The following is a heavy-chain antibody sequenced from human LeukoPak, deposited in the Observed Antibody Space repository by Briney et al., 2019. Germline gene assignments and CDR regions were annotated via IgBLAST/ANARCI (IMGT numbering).Heavy chain of an antibody. D-gene: IGHD2-15*01. J-gene: IGHJ4*02. Sequence: SETLSLTCTVSGGSISGYYWSWVRQSAGKGLEWIGRIYTSGSTNYNPSLKSRVTMSVDTSKNQFTLELSSVTAADTAVYYCARGGGRQLASSHSYFDYWGQGTLVTASS. CDR1: GGSISGYY. CDR3: ARGGGRQLASSHSYFDY. V-gene: IGHV4-4*07. CDR2: IYTSGST.